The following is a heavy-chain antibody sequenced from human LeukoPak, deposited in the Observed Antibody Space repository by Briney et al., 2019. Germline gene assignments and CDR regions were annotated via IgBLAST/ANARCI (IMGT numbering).Heavy chain of an antibody. CDR1: GYSISSGYY. Sequence: ASETLSLTCTVSGYSISSGYYWGWIRQPPGKGLEWIGSIYHSGSTYYNPSLKSRVTISVDTSKNQFSLKLSSVTAADTAVYYCAYDSSGYYYGADAFDIWGQGTMVTVSS. CDR2: IYHSGST. J-gene: IGHJ3*02. D-gene: IGHD3-22*01. CDR3: AYDSSGYYYGADAFDI. V-gene: IGHV4-38-2*02.